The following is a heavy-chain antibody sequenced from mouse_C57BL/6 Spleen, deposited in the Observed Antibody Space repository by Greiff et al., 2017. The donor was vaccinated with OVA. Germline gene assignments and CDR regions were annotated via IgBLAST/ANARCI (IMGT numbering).Heavy chain of an antibody. D-gene: IGHD2-3*01. V-gene: IGHV6-3*01. J-gene: IGHJ2*01. Sequence: EVKVVESGGGLVQPGGSMKLSCVASGFTFSNYWMNWVRQSPEKGLEWVAQIRLKSDNYATHYAESVKGRFTISRDDSKSSVYLQMNNLRAEDTGIYYCTRWLLYYFDYWGQGTTLTVSS. CDR3: TRWLLYYFDY. CDR2: IRLKSDNYAT. CDR1: GFTFSNYW.